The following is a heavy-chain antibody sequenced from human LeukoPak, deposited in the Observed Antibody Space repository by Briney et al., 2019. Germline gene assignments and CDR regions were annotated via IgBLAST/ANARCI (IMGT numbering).Heavy chain of an antibody. J-gene: IGHJ3*02. V-gene: IGHV3-21*01. CDR2: ISSSSSYI. D-gene: IGHD6-19*01. Sequence: GGSLRLSCAASGFTFSSYSMSWVRQAPGKGLEWVSSISSSSSYIYYADSVKGRFTISRDNAKNSLYLQMNSLRAEDTAVYYCARDGSGWYGAAFDIWGQGTMVTVSS. CDR3: ARDGSGWYGAAFDI. CDR1: GFTFSSYS.